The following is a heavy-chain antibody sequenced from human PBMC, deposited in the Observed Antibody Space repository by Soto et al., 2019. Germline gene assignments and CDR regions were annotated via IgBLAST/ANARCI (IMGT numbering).Heavy chain of an antibody. D-gene: IGHD2-21*02. CDR3: ARLPKGSLVTA. J-gene: IGHJ4*02. CDR1: GFKFSDHS. Sequence: VVLVESGGGLVSPGGSLRLSCVASGFKFSDHSMNWVRQAPGKGLQWISYISSNSDKTYYADSVKGRFTVSRDNAKNALFLQMNSLRDDDTATYSCARLPKGSLVTAWGQGARVTVSS. V-gene: IGHV3-48*02. CDR2: ISSNSDKT.